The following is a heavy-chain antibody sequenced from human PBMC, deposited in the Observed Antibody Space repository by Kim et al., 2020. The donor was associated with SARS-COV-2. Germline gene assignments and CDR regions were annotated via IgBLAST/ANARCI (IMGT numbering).Heavy chain of an antibody. CDR1: GGSISSYY. V-gene: IGHV4-4*07. Sequence: SETLSLTCTVSGGSISSYYWSWIRQPAGKGLEWIGRIYTSGSTNYNPSLKSRVTMSVDTSKNQFSLKLSSVTAADTAVYYCARDPFPYCSSTSCYDDCGAYYYCYGMDVWGQGTTVTVSS. J-gene: IGHJ6*02. CDR3: ARDPFPYCSSTSCYDDCGAYYYCYGMDV. CDR2: IYTSGST. D-gene: IGHD2-2*01.